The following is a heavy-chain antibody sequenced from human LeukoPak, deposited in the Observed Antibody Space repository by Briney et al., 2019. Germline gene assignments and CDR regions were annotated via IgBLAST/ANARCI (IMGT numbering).Heavy chain of an antibody. CDR1: GGSISGSSYY. V-gene: IGHV4-39*07. Sequence: SETLSLTCTVSGGSISGSSYYWGWIRQPPGKGLEWIGSIYYTGRTYYNPSLKSRVTISVDTSKNQFSLNLSSVTAADTAVYYCARFDYSSSPYYFDYWGQGTLVTVSS. CDR3: ARFDYSSSPYYFDY. D-gene: IGHD6-6*01. CDR2: IYYTGRT. J-gene: IGHJ4*02.